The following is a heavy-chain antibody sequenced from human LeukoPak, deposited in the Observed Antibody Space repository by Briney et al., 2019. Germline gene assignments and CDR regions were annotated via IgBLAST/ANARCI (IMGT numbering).Heavy chain of an antibody. J-gene: IGHJ3*02. CDR3: ARRPAVTPLGAFEI. Sequence: PSETLSVTRTHSLGSINSSRYYRRWVRQPPGKGLKWLGSIFYRGSTYYNPSRKSRVTISVATSKKQFSLKLSSVTAAATAVYYCARRPAVTPLGAFEIPGHRTMVTVSS. CDR2: IFYRGST. CDR1: LGSINSSRYY. V-gene: IGHV4-39*01. D-gene: IGHD4-11*01.